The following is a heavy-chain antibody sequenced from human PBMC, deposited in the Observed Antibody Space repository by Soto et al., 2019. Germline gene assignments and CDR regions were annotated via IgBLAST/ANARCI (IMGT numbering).Heavy chain of an antibody. CDR3: AXHGINSPPNPSYYGMDV. CDR2: IYPGDSDT. V-gene: IGHV5-51*01. CDR1: GYSFTIYW. D-gene: IGHD3-10*01. Sequence: GESLKISCQGSGYSFTIYWIGWVRQMPGKGLEWMGIIYPGDSDTRYSPSFQGQVTISADKSISTAYLQWSSLKASDTAMYYCAXHGINSPPNPSYYGMDVWGQGTTVTVSS. J-gene: IGHJ6*02.